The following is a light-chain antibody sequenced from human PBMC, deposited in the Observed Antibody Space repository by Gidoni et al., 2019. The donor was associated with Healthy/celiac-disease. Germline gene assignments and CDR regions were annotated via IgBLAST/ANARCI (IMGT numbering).Light chain of an antibody. CDR3: QQYDNLPLT. V-gene: IGKV1-33*01. Sequence: DIQMTQSPSSLSASVGDRVTITCQASLDISNSLNWYQQKPGKAPKLLIYYASNLETGVPSRFSGSGSGTDFTFTIISLQPEDIATYYCQQYDNLPLTFGGGTKVEIK. J-gene: IGKJ4*01. CDR2: YAS. CDR1: LDISNS.